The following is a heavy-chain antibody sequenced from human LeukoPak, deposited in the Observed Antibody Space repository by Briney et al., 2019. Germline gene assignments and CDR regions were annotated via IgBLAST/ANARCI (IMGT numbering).Heavy chain of an antibody. CDR1: GGSISSYY. D-gene: IGHD3-22*01. V-gene: IGHV4-4*08. Sequence: SETLSLTCTVSGGSISSYYWSWIRQPPGKGLEWIGRIYTSGSTNYNPSLKSRVNISVDTSKNQFSLKLSSVTAADTAVYYCARDRGYYDSSGYLNWFDPWGQGTLVIVSS. CDR2: IYTSGST. CDR3: ARDRGYYDSSGYLNWFDP. J-gene: IGHJ5*02.